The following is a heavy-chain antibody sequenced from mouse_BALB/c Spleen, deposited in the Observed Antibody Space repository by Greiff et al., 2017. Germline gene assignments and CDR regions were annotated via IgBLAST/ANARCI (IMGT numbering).Heavy chain of an antibody. Sequence: VQLQQSGAELVKPGASVKLSCTASGFNIKDTYMHWVKQRPEQGLEWIGRIDPANGNTKYDPKFQGKATITADTSSNTAYLQLSSLTSEDTAVYYCARVPTGYAMDYWGQGTSVTVAA. J-gene: IGHJ4*01. CDR3: ARVPTGYAMDY. CDR2: IDPANGNT. V-gene: IGHV14-3*02. CDR1: GFNIKDTY.